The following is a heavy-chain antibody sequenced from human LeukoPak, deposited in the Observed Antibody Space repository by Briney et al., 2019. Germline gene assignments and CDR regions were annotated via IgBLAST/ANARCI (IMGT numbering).Heavy chain of an antibody. CDR1: GYTFTGYY. CDR2: INPNSGGT. V-gene: IGHV1-2*06. D-gene: IGHD6-19*01. CDR3: ASLTVAGTLYYFDY. J-gene: IGHJ4*02. Sequence: GASVKVSCKASGYTFTGYYMHWVRQAPGQGLEWMGRINPNSGGTNYAQKFQGRVTMTRDTSISTAYMELSRLRSDDTAVYYCASLTVAGTLYYFDYWGQGTLVTVSS.